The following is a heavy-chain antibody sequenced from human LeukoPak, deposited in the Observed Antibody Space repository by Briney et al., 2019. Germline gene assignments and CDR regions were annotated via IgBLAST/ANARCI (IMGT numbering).Heavy chain of an antibody. D-gene: IGHD5-12*01. CDR3: ARVRGLPRYFDY. V-gene: IGHV3-53*01. Sequence: GGSLRLSCAASGFTVSSNYMSWVRQAPGKGLEWVSVIYSGGSTYYADSVKGRFTISRDNSKNTLYLQMNSLRAEDTAVYYCARVRGLPRYFDYWGQGTLVTVSS. J-gene: IGHJ4*02. CDR2: IYSGGST. CDR1: GFTVSSNY.